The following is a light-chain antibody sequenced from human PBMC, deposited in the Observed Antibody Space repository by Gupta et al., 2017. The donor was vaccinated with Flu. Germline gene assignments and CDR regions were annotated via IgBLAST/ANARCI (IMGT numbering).Light chain of an antibody. V-gene: IGKV1-39*01. J-gene: IGKJ2*01. Sequence: IQMIQSPSSLSVSVGDRVTITCRASQSISTYLNWYQRRPGEAPKPLIYAASTLHSRVPSRFNGSGSGTDFTLTINSLQPEDFATYFCQQTYNTPLYTFGQGTKLEIK. CDR2: AAS. CDR1: QSISTY. CDR3: QQTYNTPLYT.